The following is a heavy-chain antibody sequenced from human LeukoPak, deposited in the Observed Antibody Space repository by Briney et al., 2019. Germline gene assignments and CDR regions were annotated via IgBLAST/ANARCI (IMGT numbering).Heavy chain of an antibody. D-gene: IGHD3-10*01. CDR3: ARAPRGVGFNRFDP. Sequence: SQTLSLTCTVSGGSISSGGYHWSWIRQHPGTGLEWIGYIYYSGSTYYNPSLKSRVTISVDTSKNQFSLKLSSVTAADTAVYYCARAPRGVGFNRFDPWGQGTLVTVSS. J-gene: IGHJ5*02. V-gene: IGHV4-31*03. CDR2: IYYSGST. CDR1: GGSISSGGYH.